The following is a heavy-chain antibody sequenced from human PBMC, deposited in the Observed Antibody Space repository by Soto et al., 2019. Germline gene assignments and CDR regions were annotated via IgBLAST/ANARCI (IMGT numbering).Heavy chain of an antibody. CDR2: IGGGGGST. J-gene: IGHJ4*02. V-gene: IGHV3-23*01. CDR1: GFAFANYA. CDR3: AKERLARGADY. Sequence: EVQLLDSGGDSVQPGGSLRLSCAASGFAFANYAMTGVRQASGKGLEWVSTIGGGGGSTYYADSVRGRFTISRDNSKNTVYLQMNSLRAEDTAVYFCAKERLARGADYWGQGTLVTVSS. D-gene: IGHD6-6*01.